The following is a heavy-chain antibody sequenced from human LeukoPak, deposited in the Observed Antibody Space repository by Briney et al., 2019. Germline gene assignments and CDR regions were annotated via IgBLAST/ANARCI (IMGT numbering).Heavy chain of an antibody. CDR2: INESGDIT. D-gene: IGHD3-16*02. CDR3: GTQSLRAFDM. Sequence: GGSLRLSCAASGFTFSRYAMNWVRQAPGKGLEWVSEINESGDITYYADSAKGRFTISRDNSKNTLYLQMNSLRGEDTAVYYCGTQSLRAFDMWGQGTMVTVSS. J-gene: IGHJ3*02. CDR1: GFTFSRYA. V-gene: IGHV3-23*01.